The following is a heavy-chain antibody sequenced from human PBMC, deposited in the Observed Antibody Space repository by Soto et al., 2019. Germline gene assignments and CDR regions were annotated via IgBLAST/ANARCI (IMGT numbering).Heavy chain of an antibody. V-gene: IGHV1-18*04. CDR2: ISAYNGNS. CDR1: GYSFNSYG. Sequence: ASVKVSCKASGYSFNSYGIAWVRQAPGQGLEWMGWISAYNGNSMYAEKVEGRVNMTTDTSTNTAYMEVTSLRSDDTALYYCAREVDLVPPRGGDYWG. CDR3: AREVDLVPPRGGDY. J-gene: IGHJ4*01. D-gene: IGHD5-12*01.